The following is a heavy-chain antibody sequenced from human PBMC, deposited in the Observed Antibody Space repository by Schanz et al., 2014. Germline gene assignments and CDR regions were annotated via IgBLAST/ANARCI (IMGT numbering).Heavy chain of an antibody. J-gene: IGHJ6*02. CDR2: ISRDGTTS. Sequence: QVQLVESGGGLVKPGGSLRLSCAASGFIFNGYYMNWIRQAPGKGLEWLSYISRDGTTSYYADSVKGRFTISRDNAKNSLYLQMNSLRDEDTAVYYCARDHPHRGVTGYYNDVWGQGTSVTVSS. V-gene: IGHV3-11*04. CDR3: ARDHPHRGVTGYYNDV. D-gene: IGHD3-9*01. CDR1: GFIFNGYY.